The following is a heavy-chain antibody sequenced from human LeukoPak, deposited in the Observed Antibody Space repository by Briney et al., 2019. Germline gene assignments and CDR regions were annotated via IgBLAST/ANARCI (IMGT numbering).Heavy chain of an antibody. CDR1: GGSISSGYY. J-gene: IGHJ6*02. V-gene: IGHV4-38-2*02. CDR2: IYHSGST. Sequence: PSETLSLTCTVSGGSISSGYYWGWIRQPPGKGLEWIGSIYHSGSTYYNPSLKSRVTISVDTSKNQFSLKLSSVTAADTAVYYCARDCFGSYGSGDEYGMDVWGQGTTVTVSS. CDR3: ARDCFGSYGSGDEYGMDV. D-gene: IGHD3-10*01.